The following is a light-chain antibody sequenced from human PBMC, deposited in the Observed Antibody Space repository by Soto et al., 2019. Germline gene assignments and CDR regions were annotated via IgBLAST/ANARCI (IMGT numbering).Light chain of an antibody. CDR1: QTISNTF. V-gene: IGKV3-20*01. CDR3: QQYGVSPT. J-gene: IGKJ4*01. CDR2: GAS. Sequence: EIGMTQSPATLSVSPGERATLSCRASQTISNTFLAWYQQRPGQAPRLLIYGASGRAAGIPDRFSGSGSGTDFTLSISRLEPEDFAVYYCQQYGVSPTFGGGTKVDIK.